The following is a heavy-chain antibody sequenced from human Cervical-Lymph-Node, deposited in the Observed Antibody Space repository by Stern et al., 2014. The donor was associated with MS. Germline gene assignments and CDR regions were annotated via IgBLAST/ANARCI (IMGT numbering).Heavy chain of an antibody. CDR2: IYSSGST. CDR3: ARGSYGVLTGNGGHGFGI. V-gene: IGHV4-61*02. Sequence: QLQLQESGPGLVKPSQTLSLTCTVSGGSISSGNYYWSWIRQPAGEGLEWIGRIYSSGSTQYNPSLKSRVTISADTSTHPFSLRLSSVTAADTAVYYCARGSYGVLTGNGGHGFGIWGQGTMVTVS. D-gene: IGHD3-9*01. CDR1: GGSISSGNYY. J-gene: IGHJ3*02.